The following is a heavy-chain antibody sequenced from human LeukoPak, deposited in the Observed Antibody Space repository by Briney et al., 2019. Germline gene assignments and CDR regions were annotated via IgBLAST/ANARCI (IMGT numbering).Heavy chain of an antibody. J-gene: IGHJ4*02. CDR2: INPNSGGT. CDR1: GYTFTGYY. D-gene: IGHD2-15*01. Sequence: ASVKVSCKASGYTFTGYYMHWVRQAPGQGLEWMGWINPNSGGTNYAQKFQGRVTMTRDTSISTAYMGLSRLRSDDTAVYYCARDTDRFRYCSGGSCYQFDYWGQGTLVTVSS. CDR3: ARDTDRFRYCSGGSCYQFDY. V-gene: IGHV1-2*02.